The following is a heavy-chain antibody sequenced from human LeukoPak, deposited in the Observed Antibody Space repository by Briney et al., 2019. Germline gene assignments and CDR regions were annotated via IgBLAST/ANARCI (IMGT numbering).Heavy chain of an antibody. CDR2: INPNSGGT. D-gene: IGHD3-10*01. CDR3: ARDGDRSDSYYTDS. J-gene: IGHJ5*01. CDR1: GYTFSGYH. Sequence: ASVKVSCKASGYTFSGYHMHWVRQAPGQGPEWMGWINPNSGGTNYAQNFQGRVTMTRDTSISTAYMELSRLISDDTAVYYCARDGDRSDSYYTDSWGQGTLVTVSS. V-gene: IGHV1-2*02.